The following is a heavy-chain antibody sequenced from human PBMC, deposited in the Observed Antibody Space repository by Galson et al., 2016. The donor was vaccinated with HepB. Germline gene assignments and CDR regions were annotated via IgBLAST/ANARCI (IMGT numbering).Heavy chain of an antibody. J-gene: IGHJ4*02. CDR1: GGSLSNNS. V-gene: IGHV4-4*07. D-gene: IGHD3-3*01. Sequence: ETLSLTCTVSGGSLSNNSWGWIWQPAGKGLEWIGRIYTSGSTNYNPALKSRVTMSVDTSKNQFPLKLRSVTAADTAVYYCARESDLTIFGLFDYWGQGTLVTVSS. CDR2: IYTSGST. CDR3: ARESDLTIFGLFDY.